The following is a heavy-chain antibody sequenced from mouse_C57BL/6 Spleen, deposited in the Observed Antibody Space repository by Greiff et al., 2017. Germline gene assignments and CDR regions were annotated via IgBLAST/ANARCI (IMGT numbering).Heavy chain of an antibody. D-gene: IGHD1-1*01. CDR1: GYTFTSYG. Sequence: VQLQQSGAELARPGASVTLSCKASGYTFTSYGISWVKQRTGQGLEWIGEIYPRSGNTYSNEKFKGKATLTADKSSSTAYMELRSLTSADSAVYFCARGGGSSYWYFDVWGTGTTVTVSS. J-gene: IGHJ1*03. CDR3: ARGGGSSYWYFDV. V-gene: IGHV1-81*01. CDR2: IYPRSGNT.